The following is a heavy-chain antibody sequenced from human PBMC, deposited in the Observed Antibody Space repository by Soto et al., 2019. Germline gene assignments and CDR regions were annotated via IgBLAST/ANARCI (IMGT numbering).Heavy chain of an antibody. Sequence: SETLSLTCTVSGRSISSGDYYWSWVRQPPGKGLEWIGYIYYSGSTYYNPSLKSRVTISVDTSKNQFSLKLSSVAAADTAVYYCARYPSHFDWLLTTPRDDAFDIWGQGTMVTVSS. CDR1: GRSISSGDYY. CDR2: IYYSGST. J-gene: IGHJ3*02. CDR3: ARYPSHFDWLLTTPRDDAFDI. D-gene: IGHD3-9*01. V-gene: IGHV4-30-4*01.